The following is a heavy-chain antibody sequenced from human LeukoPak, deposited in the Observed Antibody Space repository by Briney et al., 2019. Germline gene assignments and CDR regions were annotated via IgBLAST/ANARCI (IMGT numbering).Heavy chain of an antibody. D-gene: IGHD2-21*02. Sequence: GASVKVSCKASGYTFTSYDINWVRQATGQGLEWMGWMNPNSGNTGYAQKFQGRVTMTRNTSISTAYMELSSLRSEDTAVYYCARGRQVVTPSYYYGMDVWGQGTTVTVSS. V-gene: IGHV1-8*01. J-gene: IGHJ6*02. CDR1: GYTFTSYD. CDR3: ARGRQVVTPSYYYGMDV. CDR2: MNPNSGNT.